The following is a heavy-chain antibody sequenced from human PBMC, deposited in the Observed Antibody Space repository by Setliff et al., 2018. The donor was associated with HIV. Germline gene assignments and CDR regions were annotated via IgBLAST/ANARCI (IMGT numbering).Heavy chain of an antibody. Sequence: RLSCAASGFTFSSNWMSWVRQAPGKGLEWVANIKQDGSEKYYVDSVKGRFTISRDNAKKSLYLQMDSLRAEDTAVYYCARSYYGSTTSYGMDVWGQGTTVTVSS. CDR2: IKQDGSEK. V-gene: IGHV3-7*01. CDR1: GFTFSSNW. J-gene: IGHJ6*02. CDR3: ARSYYGSTTSYGMDV. D-gene: IGHD3-10*01.